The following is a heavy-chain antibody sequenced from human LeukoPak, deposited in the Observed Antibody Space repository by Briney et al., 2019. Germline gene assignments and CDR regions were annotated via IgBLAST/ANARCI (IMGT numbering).Heavy chain of an antibody. V-gene: IGHV3-33*06. Sequence: GGSPRLSCAASGFTFSSYGMHWVRQAPGKGLEWVAVIWYDGSNKYYADSVKGRFTISRDNSKNTLYLQMNSLRAEDTAVYYCAKDPRSYCSSTSCPPWFDPWGQGTLVTVSS. CDR2: IWYDGSNK. D-gene: IGHD2-2*01. CDR1: GFTFSSYG. J-gene: IGHJ5*02. CDR3: AKDPRSYCSSTSCPPWFDP.